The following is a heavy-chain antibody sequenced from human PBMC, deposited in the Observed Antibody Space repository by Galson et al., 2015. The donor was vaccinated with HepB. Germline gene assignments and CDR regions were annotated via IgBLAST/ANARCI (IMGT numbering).Heavy chain of an antibody. CDR1: GYTFTSYG. J-gene: IGHJ6*02. D-gene: IGHD4-17*01. CDR3: ARPRDDYGEGDYYYGMDV. Sequence: SVKVSCKASGYTFTSYGISWVRQAPGQGLEWMGWISAYNGNTNYAQKLQGRVTMTTDTSTSTAYMELRSLRSDDTAVYYCARPRDDYGEGDYYYGMDVWGQGTTVTVSS. V-gene: IGHV1-18*01. CDR2: ISAYNGNT.